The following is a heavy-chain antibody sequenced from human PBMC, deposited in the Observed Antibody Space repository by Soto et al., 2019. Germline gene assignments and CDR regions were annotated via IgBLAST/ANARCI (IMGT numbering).Heavy chain of an antibody. CDR3: ARDYAEVDGYSYGYWNGGAFDI. J-gene: IGHJ3*02. Sequence: GSLRLSCAASGFTFSSYAMSWVRQAPGKGLEWVSAISGSGGSTYYADSVKGRFTISRDNSKNTLYLQMNSLRAEDTAVYYCARDYAEVDGYSYGYWNGGAFDIWGQGTMVTVSS. D-gene: IGHD5-18*01. V-gene: IGHV3-23*01. CDR2: ISGSGGST. CDR1: GFTFSSYA.